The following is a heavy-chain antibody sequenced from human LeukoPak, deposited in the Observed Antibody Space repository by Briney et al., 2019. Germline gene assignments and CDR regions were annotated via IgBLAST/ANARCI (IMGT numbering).Heavy chain of an antibody. J-gene: IGHJ6*02. CDR1: GGSISSYY. Sequence: SETLSLTCTVSGGSISSYYWSWIRQPAGKGLEWIGRIYTSGSTNYNPSLKSRVTMSVDTSKNQFSLKLSSVTAADTAVYYCARESKVVVAATRRLNYYYGMDVWGQGTTVTVPS. CDR2: IYTSGST. V-gene: IGHV4-4*07. D-gene: IGHD2-15*01. CDR3: ARESKVVVAATRRLNYYYGMDV.